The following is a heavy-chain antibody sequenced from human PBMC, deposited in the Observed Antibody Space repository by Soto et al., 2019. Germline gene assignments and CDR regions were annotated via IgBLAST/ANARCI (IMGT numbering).Heavy chain of an antibody. CDR3: ANPVGYCTNGVCAEAAMVRV. CDR2: IYPGDSDT. CDR1: GYSFTSYW. J-gene: IGHJ4*02. Sequence: PGESLKISCKGSGYSFTSYWIGWVRQMPGKGLEWMGIIYPGDSDTRYSPSFEGQVTISADKSISTAYLQWSSLKASDTAMYYCANPVGYCTNGVCAEAAMVRVWGQGTLVTVSS. V-gene: IGHV5-51*01. D-gene: IGHD2-8*01.